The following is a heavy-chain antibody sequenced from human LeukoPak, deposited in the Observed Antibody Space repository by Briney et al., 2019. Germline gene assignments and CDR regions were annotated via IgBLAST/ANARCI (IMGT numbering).Heavy chain of an antibody. CDR3: ARVATVANYGLFDY. J-gene: IGHJ4*02. Sequence: PSETLSLTCTVSGGSISSYYWSWIRQPPGKGLEWIGYIYYSGSTIYNPSLKSRVTISVDTSKNHFSLKLSSVTAADAAVYYCARVATVANYGLFDYWGQGTLVTVSS. CDR2: IYYSGST. D-gene: IGHD4-17*01. CDR1: GGSISSYY. V-gene: IGHV4-59*01.